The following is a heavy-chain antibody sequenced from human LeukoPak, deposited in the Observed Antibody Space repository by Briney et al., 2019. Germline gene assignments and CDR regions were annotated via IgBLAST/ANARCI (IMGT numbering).Heavy chain of an antibody. CDR2: ISYDGSNK. CDR1: GFTFSSYA. D-gene: IGHD3-3*01. CDR3: AREARQITIFGVVNAFDF. J-gene: IGHJ3*01. V-gene: IGHV3-30*04. Sequence: GGSLRLSCAASGFTFSSYAMHWVRQAPGKGLEWVAVISYDGSNKYYADSVKGRFTISRDNSKNTLYLQMNSLRAEDTAVYYCAREARQITIFGVVNAFDFWGQGTMVTVSS.